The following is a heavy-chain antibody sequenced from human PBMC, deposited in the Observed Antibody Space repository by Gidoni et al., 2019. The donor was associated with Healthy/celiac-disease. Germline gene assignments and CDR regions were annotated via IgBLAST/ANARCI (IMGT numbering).Heavy chain of an antibody. V-gene: IGHV4-30-4*01. CDR3: ARAEARGVYYYYYMDV. D-gene: IGHD3-10*01. CDR1: GGSISSGDYY. Sequence: QVQLQESGPGLVKPSQTLSLTCTVSGGSISSGDYYWSWIRQPPGKGLEWIGYIYYSGSTYYNPSLKSRVTISVDTSKNQFSLKLSSVTAADTAVYYCARAEARGVYYYYYMDVWGKGTTVTVSS. CDR2: IYYSGST. J-gene: IGHJ6*03.